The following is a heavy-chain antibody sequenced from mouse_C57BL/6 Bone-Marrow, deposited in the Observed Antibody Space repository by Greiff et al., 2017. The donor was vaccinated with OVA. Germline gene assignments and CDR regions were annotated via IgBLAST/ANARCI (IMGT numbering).Heavy chain of an antibody. J-gene: IGHJ2*01. Sequence: ESGPGLVKPSQSLSLTCSVTGYSITSGYYWNWIRQFPGNKLEWMGYISYDGSNNYNPSLKNRISITRDTSKNQFFLKLNSVTTEDTATYYCAKNWDEDFDYWGQGTTLTVSS. V-gene: IGHV3-6*01. CDR1: GYSITSGYY. D-gene: IGHD4-1*01. CDR2: ISYDGSN. CDR3: AKNWDEDFDY.